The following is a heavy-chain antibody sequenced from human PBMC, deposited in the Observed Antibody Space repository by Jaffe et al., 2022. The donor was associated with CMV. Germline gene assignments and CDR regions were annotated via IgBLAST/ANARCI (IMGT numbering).Heavy chain of an antibody. CDR1: GFTFSYYG. CDR3: ARGTYYYDSSGAYFGDY. CDR2: ISYDGTNK. V-gene: IGHV3-30*03. Sequence: QVQLVESGGGVVQPGRSLRLSCAVSGFTFSYYGMHWVRQAPGKGLEWVAVISYDGTNKYYAESVKGRFTISRDNSKNTLYLQMNSLRAEDTAVYYCARGTYYYDSSGAYFGDYWGQGNLVTVSS. D-gene: IGHD3-22*01. J-gene: IGHJ4*02.